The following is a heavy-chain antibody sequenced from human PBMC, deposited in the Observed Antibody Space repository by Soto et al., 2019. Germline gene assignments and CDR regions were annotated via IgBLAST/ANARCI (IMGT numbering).Heavy chain of an antibody. CDR2: IKGEADGGTT. Sequence: QLVESGGGLVKPGGSLRLSCAASGFTFSNAWMSWVRQAPGKGPEWVGRIKGEADGGTTDYAAPVKGRITISRDHSKDTLYLPMNSLKTEDTAVYYCTTGLSNGYYNFDYWGQGTPVTVSS. J-gene: IGHJ4*02. V-gene: IGHV3-15*01. CDR3: TTGLSNGYYNFDY. D-gene: IGHD3-22*01. CDR1: GFTFSNAW.